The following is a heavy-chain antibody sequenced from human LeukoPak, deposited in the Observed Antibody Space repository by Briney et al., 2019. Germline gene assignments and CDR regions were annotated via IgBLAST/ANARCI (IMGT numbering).Heavy chain of an antibody. CDR2: IYTRGST. CDR1: GGSISNDY. J-gene: IGHJ4*02. Sequence: PSETLSLTCTVSGGSISNDYWSWIRQAAGKELEWIGRIYTRGSTNYNPSLKSRVTISLDKSKKLFSLNLNSVAAADTAVYYCARGGTYGSGRNQHTTLDYWGQGTLVTVSS. D-gene: IGHD3-10*01. CDR3: ARGGTYGSGRNQHTTLDY. V-gene: IGHV4-4*07.